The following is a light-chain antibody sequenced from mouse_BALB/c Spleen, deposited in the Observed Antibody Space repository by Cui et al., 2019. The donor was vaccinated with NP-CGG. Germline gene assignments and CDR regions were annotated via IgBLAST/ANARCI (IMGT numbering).Light chain of an antibody. Sequence: QAVVTQESALTTSRGETVTLTCRSSAGAVTTYNYANWVQEKPDHLFTGLIGGTNNRAPGVPARFSGSLIGDKAALTITGAQTEDEAIYFCALWYSNHWVFGGGTKLTVL. CDR1: AGAVTTYNY. CDR3: ALWYSNHWV. CDR2: GTN. J-gene: IGLJ1*01. V-gene: IGLV1*01.